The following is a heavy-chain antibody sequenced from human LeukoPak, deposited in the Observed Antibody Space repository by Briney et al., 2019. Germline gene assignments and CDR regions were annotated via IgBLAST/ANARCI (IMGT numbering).Heavy chain of an antibody. Sequence: GESLKISCKGSGYSFTSYWIGWVRQMPGKGLEWMGIIYPGDSDTRYSPSFQGQVTISADKSISTAYLQWSSLKASDTAMYYCARHQDTDNYYDSSGPFDYWGQGTLVTVSS. V-gene: IGHV5-51*01. CDR2: IYPGDSDT. CDR3: ARHQDTDNYYDSSGPFDY. CDR1: GYSFTSYW. J-gene: IGHJ4*02. D-gene: IGHD3-22*01.